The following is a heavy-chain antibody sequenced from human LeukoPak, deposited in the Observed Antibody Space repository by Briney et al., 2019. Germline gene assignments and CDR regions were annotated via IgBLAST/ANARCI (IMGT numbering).Heavy chain of an antibody. Sequence: GGSLRLSCAASGFTFSSYAVHWVRQAPGKGLEFVSAISSNGGSTYYANSVKGRFTISRDNSKNTLYLQMGSLRAEDMAVYYCARGRDGYNPYYFGYWGQGTLVTVSS. V-gene: IGHV3-64*01. CDR1: GFTFSSYA. D-gene: IGHD5-24*01. CDR3: ARGRDGYNPYYFGY. J-gene: IGHJ4*02. CDR2: ISSNGGST.